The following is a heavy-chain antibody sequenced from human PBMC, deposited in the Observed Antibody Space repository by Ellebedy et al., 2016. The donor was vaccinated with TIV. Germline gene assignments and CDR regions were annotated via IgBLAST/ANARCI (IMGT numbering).Heavy chain of an antibody. V-gene: IGHV1-69*13. J-gene: IGHJ6*03. Sequence: SVTVSCXASGGTFSSYAVTWVRQAPGQGLEWMGGILPIVGTTNYAQKFQGRVTITADESTSAAYMELSSLRSDDTAIYYCARGSSEGEWFLGQTAHYYYYYMDVWGKGTTVTVSS. D-gene: IGHD3-3*01. CDR3: ARGSSEGEWFLGQTAHYYYYYMDV. CDR1: GGTFSSYA. CDR2: ILPIVGTT.